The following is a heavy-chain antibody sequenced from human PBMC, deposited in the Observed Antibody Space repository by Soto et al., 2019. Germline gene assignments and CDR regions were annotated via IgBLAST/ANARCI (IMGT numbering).Heavy chain of an antibody. CDR2: INAGNGNT. J-gene: IGHJ6*02. CDR3: ARDRTARTVTTSVYYYYGMDV. V-gene: IGHV1-3*01. D-gene: IGHD4-4*01. Sequence: ASVKVSCKASGYAFTGYYMHWVRQAPGQRLEWMGWINAGNGNTKYSQKFQGRVTITRDTSASTAYMELSSLRSEDTAVYYCARDRTARTVTTSVYYYYGMDVWGQGTTVTVSS. CDR1: GYAFTGYY.